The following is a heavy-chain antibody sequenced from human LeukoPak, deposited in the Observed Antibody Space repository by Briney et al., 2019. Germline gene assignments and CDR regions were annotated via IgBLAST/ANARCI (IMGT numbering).Heavy chain of an antibody. D-gene: IGHD1-26*01. Sequence: PSETLSLTCAVYGGSFSGYYWSWIRQPPGKGLEWIGENNHSGSTNYNPSLKSRVTISVDTSKNQFSLKLSSVTAADTAVYYCARGLGSGSHLWGQGTLVTVSS. CDR3: ARGLGSGSHL. CDR1: GGSFSGYY. CDR2: NNHSGST. V-gene: IGHV4-34*01. J-gene: IGHJ4*02.